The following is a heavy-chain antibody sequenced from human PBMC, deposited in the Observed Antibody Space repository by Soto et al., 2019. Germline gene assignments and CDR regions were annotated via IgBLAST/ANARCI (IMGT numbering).Heavy chain of an antibody. CDR2: IIPIFGTA. J-gene: IGHJ6*02. D-gene: IGHD6-19*01. CDR1: GGTFSSYA. V-gene: IGHV1-69*13. CDR3: ARDSSDSRPVDV. Sequence: SVKVSCKASGGTFSSYAISWVRQAPGQGLEWMGGIIPIFGTANYAQKFQGRVTITADESTSTAYMELSSLRSEDTAVYHCARDSSDSRPVDVWGQGTTVTVSS.